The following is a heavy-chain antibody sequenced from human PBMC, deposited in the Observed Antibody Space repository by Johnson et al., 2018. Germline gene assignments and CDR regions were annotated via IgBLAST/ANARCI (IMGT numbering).Heavy chain of an antibody. CDR3: AKGRFSMLRGADAFDI. J-gene: IGHJ3*02. Sequence: EVQLVESGGGLVQPGGSLRLSCAGSGITFSTYVMSWVRQAPGKGLEWVSSISGGGVGNTYYADSLKGRFTISRDISKNTRYLQMNSLRVEDTAVYYCAKGRFSMLRGADAFDIWGQGTMVTVSS. CDR2: ISGGGVGNT. CDR1: GITFSTYV. V-gene: IGHV3-23*04. D-gene: IGHD3-10*01.